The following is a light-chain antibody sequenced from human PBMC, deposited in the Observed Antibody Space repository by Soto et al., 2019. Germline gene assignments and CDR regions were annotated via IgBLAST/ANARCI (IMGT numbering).Light chain of an antibody. J-gene: IGLJ2*01. Sequence: QSALTQPASVSGSPGQSITISCTGTSSDVGGYNYVSWYQQHPGKAPKLMIYDISNRPSGVSNRFSGSKSGNTASLTISGLQAEDEDDYYYSSYTSSSTYVVFGGGTKVTVL. CDR1: SSDVGGYNY. CDR2: DIS. V-gene: IGLV2-14*01. CDR3: SSYTSSSTYVV.